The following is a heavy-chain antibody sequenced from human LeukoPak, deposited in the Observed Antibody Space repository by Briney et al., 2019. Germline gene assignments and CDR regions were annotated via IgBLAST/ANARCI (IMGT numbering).Heavy chain of an antibody. V-gene: IGHV4-39*07. Sequence: PSETLSLTCTVSGGSISSSSYYWGWIRQPPGKGLEWIGSIYYSGSTYYNPSLKSRVTISVDTSKNQFSLKVSSVTAADTGVYYCARVSLDYGDALDIWGQGTMVTVSS. CDR1: GGSISSSSYY. CDR3: ARVSLDYGDALDI. CDR2: IYYSGST. J-gene: IGHJ3*02. D-gene: IGHD4-17*01.